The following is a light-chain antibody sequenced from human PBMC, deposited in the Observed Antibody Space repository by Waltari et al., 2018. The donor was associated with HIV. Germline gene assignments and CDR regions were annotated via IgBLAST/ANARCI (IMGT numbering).Light chain of an antibody. J-gene: IGLJ2*01. Sequence: QSVLTQPPSASGTPGQRVTISCSGNSPNTGSNDVSWSQQFPGTAPKVLMSANNQRPSGVPDRFSASKSGTSASLAISGLHSEDEADYYCATWDDSLNGPLFGGGTKLTVL. CDR2: ANN. V-gene: IGLV1-44*01. CDR1: SPNTGSND. CDR3: ATWDDSLNGPL.